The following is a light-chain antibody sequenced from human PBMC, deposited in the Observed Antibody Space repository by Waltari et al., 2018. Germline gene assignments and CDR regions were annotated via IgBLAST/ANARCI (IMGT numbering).Light chain of an antibody. J-gene: IGLJ1*01. CDR1: SSDVGGYNY. CDR3: SSYTSSSTYV. V-gene: IGLV2-14*01. Sequence: QSALTQPASVSGSPGQSITISCTGTSSDVGGYNYVSWYQQHPGKAPKLMIYDVSKRPSGVANRFSRSKSGNTASLTISALQAEDEADYYCSSYTSSSTYVFGTGTKVTVL. CDR2: DVS.